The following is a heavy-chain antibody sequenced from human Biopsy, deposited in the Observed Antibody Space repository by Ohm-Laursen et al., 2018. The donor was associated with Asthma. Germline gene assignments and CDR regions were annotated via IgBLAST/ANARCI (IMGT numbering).Heavy chain of an antibody. Sequence: SLRLSCTASGFRFIDYGMNWVRQAPGKGLEWVSVIYSGGTSHTADSVRGRFTISRDFSKNTLHLQMHSLRVEDTAVYYCARGDSSGWSHYYFDYWGQGTLVTVSS. J-gene: IGHJ4*02. CDR3: ARGDSSGWSHYYFDY. V-gene: IGHV3-53*01. CDR1: GFRFIDYG. D-gene: IGHD6-19*01. CDR2: IYSGGTS.